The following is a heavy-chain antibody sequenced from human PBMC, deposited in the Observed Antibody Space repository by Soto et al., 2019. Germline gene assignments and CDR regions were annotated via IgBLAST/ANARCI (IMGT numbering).Heavy chain of an antibody. J-gene: IGHJ4*02. CDR2: IKSKTDGGTT. Sequence: EVQLVESGGGLVKPGGSLRLSCAASGFTFSNAWMSWVRQAPGKGLEWVGRIKSKTDGGTTDYAAPVKGRFTISRDDSKNTVYLHMNSLKTEDTAVYYFTTDLGGTYYYDSSGYYCDYWGQGTMVTVS. V-gene: IGHV3-15*01. D-gene: IGHD3-22*01. CDR1: GFTFSNAW. CDR3: TTDLGGTYYYDSSGYYCDY.